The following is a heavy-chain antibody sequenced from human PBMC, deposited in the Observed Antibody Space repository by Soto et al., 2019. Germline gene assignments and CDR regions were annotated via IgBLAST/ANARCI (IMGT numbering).Heavy chain of an antibody. CDR1: GFTFNNYA. J-gene: IGHJ4*02. Sequence: GGSLRLSCAASGFTFNNYAMNWVRQAPGKGLEWVSGISGSGGTTYYADSVKGRFTISRDNSKNTLYLQMNSLRAEDTAVYYCAYSSTPFDYWGQGTLVTVS. CDR3: AYSSTPFDY. D-gene: IGHD6-13*01. V-gene: IGHV3-23*01. CDR2: ISGSGGTT.